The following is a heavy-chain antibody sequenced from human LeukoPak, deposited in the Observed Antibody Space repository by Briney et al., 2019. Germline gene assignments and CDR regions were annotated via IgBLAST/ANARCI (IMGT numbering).Heavy chain of an antibody. CDR1: GFSFSSYW. J-gene: IGHJ4*02. Sequence: PGGSLRLSCAASGFSFSSYWMHWVRQAPGKGLVWVSRIKNDGSSVKYADSVKGRVTISRDNANKTLFLHLNSLRADDTAIYYCAREHALAHYFDSWGQGTLVNVAS. CDR2: IKNDGSSV. CDR3: AREHALAHYFDS. V-gene: IGHV3-74*03. D-gene: IGHD2-2*01.